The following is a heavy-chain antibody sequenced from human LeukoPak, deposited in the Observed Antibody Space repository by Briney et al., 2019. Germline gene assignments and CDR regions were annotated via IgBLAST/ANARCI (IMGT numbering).Heavy chain of an antibody. V-gene: IGHV1-18*01. J-gene: IGHJ4*02. CDR2: ISAYNGNT. Sequence: ASVTVSCKASGYTYTSYGISWVRQAPGQGLEWMGWISAYNGNTNYAQKLQGRVTMTTDTSTSTAYMELRSLRSDDTAVYYCARGGIDVDTAMATEDYWGQGTLVTVSS. CDR3: ARGGIDVDTAMATEDY. CDR1: GYTYTSYG. D-gene: IGHD5-18*01.